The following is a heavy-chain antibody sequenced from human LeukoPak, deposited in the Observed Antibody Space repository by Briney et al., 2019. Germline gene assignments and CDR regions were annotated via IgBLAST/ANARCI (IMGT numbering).Heavy chain of an antibody. CDR3: ATLTDTNWFDP. Sequence: TGGSLRLSCAASGFTFSSYSMNWVRQAPGKGLEWVAVISYDGSNKYYADSVKGRFTISRDNSKNTLYLQMNSLRAEDTAVYYCATLTDTNWFDPWGQGTLVTVSS. J-gene: IGHJ5*02. CDR1: GFTFSSYS. CDR2: ISYDGSNK. V-gene: IGHV3-30*03.